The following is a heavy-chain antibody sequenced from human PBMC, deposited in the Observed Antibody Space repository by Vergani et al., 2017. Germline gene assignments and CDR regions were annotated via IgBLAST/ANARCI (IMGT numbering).Heavy chain of an antibody. V-gene: IGHV5-51*01. CDR1: GYSFTSYW. Sequence: EVQLVLSGAEVKKPGESLKISCKGSGYSFTSYWIGWVRQMPGKGLEWMGIIYPGDSDTRYSPSFQGQVTISAAKSLSTAYLQWSSLKASDTAMYYYARLPYYDILTGSYYFDYWGQGTLVTVSS. CDR3: ARLPYYDILTGSYYFDY. D-gene: IGHD3-9*01. J-gene: IGHJ4*02. CDR2: IYPGDSDT.